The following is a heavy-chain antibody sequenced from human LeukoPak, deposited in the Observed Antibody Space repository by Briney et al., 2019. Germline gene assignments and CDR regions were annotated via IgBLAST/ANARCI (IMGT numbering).Heavy chain of an antibody. D-gene: IGHD2-2*01. Sequence: ASVKVSCKASGYTFSDYYIHWVRQEPGQGLEWMGYVNPNNGVTEYGQKFQGRVTMTRDTSISTAYMDLSRLTSDDTAVYYCMRGRSTRGAPPPSAYWGQGTLVTVSS. J-gene: IGHJ4*02. CDR1: GYTFSDYY. CDR3: MRGRSTRGAPPPSAY. V-gene: IGHV1-2*02. CDR2: VNPNNGVT.